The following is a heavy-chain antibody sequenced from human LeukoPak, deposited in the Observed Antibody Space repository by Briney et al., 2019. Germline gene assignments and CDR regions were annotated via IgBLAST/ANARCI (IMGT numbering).Heavy chain of an antibody. V-gene: IGHV1-8*03. CDR3: ARSNRYSSPDDY. Sequence: ASVKVSCKASGYTFTSYDINWVRQATGQGLEWMGWMNPNSGNTGYAQKFQGRVTITRNTSISTAYMELSSLRSEDTAVYYCARSNRYSSPDDYWGQGTLVTVSS. CDR1: GYTFTSYD. D-gene: IGHD3-16*02. CDR2: MNPNSGNT. J-gene: IGHJ4*02.